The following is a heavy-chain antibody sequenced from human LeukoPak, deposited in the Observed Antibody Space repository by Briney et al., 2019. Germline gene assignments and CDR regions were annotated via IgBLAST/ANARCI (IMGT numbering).Heavy chain of an antibody. Sequence: PSETLSLTCAVSGGSISSSNWWSWVRQPPGKGLEWIGEIYHSGSTYYNPSLKSRVTISVDTSKNQFSLKLSSVTAADTAVYYCARPVDCSSTSCSPADAFDIWGQGTMVTVSS. CDR1: GGSISSSNW. CDR2: IYHSGST. J-gene: IGHJ3*02. V-gene: IGHV4-4*02. D-gene: IGHD2-2*01. CDR3: ARPVDCSSTSCSPADAFDI.